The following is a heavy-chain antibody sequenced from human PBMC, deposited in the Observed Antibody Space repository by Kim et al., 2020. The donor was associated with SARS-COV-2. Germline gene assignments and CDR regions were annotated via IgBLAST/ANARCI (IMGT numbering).Heavy chain of an antibody. CDR1: GGSFSGYY. V-gene: IGHV4-34*01. CDR2: INHSGST. J-gene: IGHJ5*02. Sequence: SETLSLTCAVYGGSFSGYYWSWIRQPPGKGLEWIGEINHSGSTNYNPSLKSRVTISVDTSKNQFSLKLSSVTAADTAVYYCARGVSKYAIFGVVRSGWFDPWGQGTLVTVSS. D-gene: IGHD3-3*01. CDR3: ARGVSKYAIFGVVRSGWFDP.